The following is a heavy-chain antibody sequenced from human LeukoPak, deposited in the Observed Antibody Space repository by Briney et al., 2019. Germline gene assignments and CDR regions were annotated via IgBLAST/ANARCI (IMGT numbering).Heavy chain of an antibody. D-gene: IGHD4-11*01. J-gene: IGHJ5*02. CDR2: INYSGST. Sequence: PSETLSLTCTVSGGSISSYYWSWIRQPPGQGLERIGYINYSGSTNYNPSLMSRVTISVDTSKKQFSLKLSSVTAADTAVYYCARGRSGVTVNNWFDPWGQGTLVTVSS. CDR1: GGSISSYY. CDR3: ARGRSGVTVNNWFDP. V-gene: IGHV4-59*01.